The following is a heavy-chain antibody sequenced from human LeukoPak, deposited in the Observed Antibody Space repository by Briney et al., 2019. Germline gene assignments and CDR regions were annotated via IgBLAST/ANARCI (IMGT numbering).Heavy chain of an antibody. CDR1: GGSISSGGYY. Sequence: PSETLSLTCTVSGGSISSGGYYWSWIRQHPGKGLEWIGYIYYSGSTYYNPSLKSRVTISVDTSKNQFSLKLSSVTAADTAVYYCARVQYYYDSSGYYYYFDYWGQGTLVTVSS. J-gene: IGHJ4*02. CDR2: IYYSGST. D-gene: IGHD3-22*01. CDR3: ARVQYYYDSSGYYYYFDY. V-gene: IGHV4-31*03.